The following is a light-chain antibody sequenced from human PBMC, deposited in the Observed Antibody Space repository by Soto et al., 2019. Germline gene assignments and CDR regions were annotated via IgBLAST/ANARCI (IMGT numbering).Light chain of an antibody. Sequence: DLQMTQSPSSLSASVGDRVTITCRASQSISSYLNWYQQKPGKAPKLLIYAASSLQSGVPSRFSASGSGTEFTLTISSRQPVDFGTYYCQHSYNTLWTFGQGTNVEIK. CDR3: QHSYNTLWT. CDR1: QSISSY. V-gene: IGKV1-39*01. J-gene: IGKJ1*01. CDR2: AAS.